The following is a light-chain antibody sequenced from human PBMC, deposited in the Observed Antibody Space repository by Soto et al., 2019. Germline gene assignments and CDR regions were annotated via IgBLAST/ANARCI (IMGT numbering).Light chain of an antibody. J-gene: IGKJ1*01. Sequence: DIQMTQSPPSLSASVGDSVTITCRASRSVGRYSNWYQKRAGKAPKLLIYAASSLQTGVPSRFSGTGSATDFSLTIRSLQPEDAATYFCQQSGGSPWTFGQGTDVQI. CDR1: RSVGRY. CDR3: QQSGGSPWT. V-gene: IGKV1-39*01. CDR2: AAS.